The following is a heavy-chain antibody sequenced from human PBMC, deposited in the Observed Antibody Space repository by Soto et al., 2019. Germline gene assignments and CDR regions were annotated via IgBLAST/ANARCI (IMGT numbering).Heavy chain of an antibody. Sequence: QVQLVXXXXEVKKPGSSVKVSCKASGGXFSRHTVSWVRQAPGQGLEWVGGIIPIFGTTNYGNILRGRVTITADASTGTAYMELSSLRSDDTAVYYCAVTTGTSITGPPGWGQGTLVTVSS. CDR1: GGXFSRHT. J-gene: IGHJ4*02. V-gene: IGHV1-69*01. CDR2: IIPIFGTT. CDR3: AVTTGTSITGPPG. D-gene: IGHD4-17*01.